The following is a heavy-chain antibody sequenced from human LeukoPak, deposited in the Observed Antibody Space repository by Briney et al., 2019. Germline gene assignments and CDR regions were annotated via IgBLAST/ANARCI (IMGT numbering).Heavy chain of an antibody. J-gene: IGHJ4*02. CDR3: ARDGGQRPSGFSSVGFDY. V-gene: IGHV3-53*01. Sequence: PGGSLRLSCAASGFTVSSSYMTWVRQAPEKGLEWVSVIYSGGSTYYADSVKGRFTISRDNSKNTLYLQMNSLRAEDTAVYYCARDGGQRPSGFSSVGFDYWGQGTLVTVSS. D-gene: IGHD3-22*01. CDR2: IYSGGST. CDR1: GFTVSSSY.